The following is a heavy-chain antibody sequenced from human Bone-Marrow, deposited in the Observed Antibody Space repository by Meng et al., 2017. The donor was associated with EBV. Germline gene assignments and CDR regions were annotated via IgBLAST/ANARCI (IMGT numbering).Heavy chain of an antibody. CDR3: ATQRRDTDWFDP. V-gene: IGHV4-34*01. D-gene: IGHD6-25*01. Sequence: QVQLQQWGAGLFKPSETLSLTCPVYGGSFSGYYWTWIRQPPGKGLEWIGEINHSGSTNYNPSLKSRVTISVDTSKNQFSLKLSSVTAADTAVYYCATQRRDTDWFDPWGQGTLVTVSS. CDR2: INHSGST. J-gene: IGHJ5*02. CDR1: GGSFSGYY.